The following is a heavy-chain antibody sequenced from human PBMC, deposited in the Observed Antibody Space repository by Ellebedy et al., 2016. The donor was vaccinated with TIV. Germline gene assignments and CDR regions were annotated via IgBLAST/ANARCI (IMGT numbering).Heavy chain of an antibody. CDR1: GGTFSSYA. Sequence: SVKVSCXASGGTFSSYAISWVRQAPGQGLEWMGGIIPIFGTANYAQKFQGRVTITADKSTSTAYMELSSLRSEDTAVYYCARTVLLWFGDASGAFDIWGQGTMVTVSS. V-gene: IGHV1-69*06. D-gene: IGHD3-10*01. J-gene: IGHJ3*02. CDR2: IIPIFGTA. CDR3: ARTVLLWFGDASGAFDI.